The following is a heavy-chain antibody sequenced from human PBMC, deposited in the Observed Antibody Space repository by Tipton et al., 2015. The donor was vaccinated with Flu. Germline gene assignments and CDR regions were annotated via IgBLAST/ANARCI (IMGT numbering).Heavy chain of an antibody. V-gene: IGHV4-39*07. J-gene: IGHJ5*01. CDR2: IYYTGYP. CDR3: AKVKFGWVES. D-gene: IGHD3-16*01. CDR1: DGSISSSSHY. Sequence: TLSLTCSVSDGSISSSSHYWGWIRQSPGRGLEWVGSIYYTGYPYHNPSLKSRLAMSIDTSKIQFSLRQSSMTAADTAVYYCAKVKFGWVESWAQGILVTVSS.